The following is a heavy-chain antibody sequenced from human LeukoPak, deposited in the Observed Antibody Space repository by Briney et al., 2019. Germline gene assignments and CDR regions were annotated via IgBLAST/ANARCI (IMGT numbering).Heavy chain of an antibody. J-gene: IGHJ6*04. V-gene: IGHV3-48*03. CDR2: ISSSGSTI. CDR1: GFTFSSYE. Sequence: GGSLRLSCAAGGFTFSSYEMNWVRQAPGKGLEWVSYISSSGSTIYYADSVKGRFTISRDNAKNSLYLQMNSLRAEDTAVYYCAGLGITMIGGVWGKGTTVTISS. CDR3: AGLGITMIGGV. D-gene: IGHD3-10*02.